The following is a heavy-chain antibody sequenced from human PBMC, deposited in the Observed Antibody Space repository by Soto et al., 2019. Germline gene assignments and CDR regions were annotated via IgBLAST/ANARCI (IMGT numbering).Heavy chain of an antibody. J-gene: IGHJ4*02. V-gene: IGHV1-2*02. Sequence: QVRLMQSGPEVRRPGASVTVSCKASGYTFTHYFIHWVRRAPGQGLEWMGYINPKSGDTHYSQTIRGRVSMTRDTSTDTATMGLSSLKSDDTAVYFCARVPGHKNSRGDFWGQGTQITVSS. CDR3: ARVPGHKNSRGDF. CDR2: INPKSGDT. D-gene: IGHD1-7*01. CDR1: GYTFTHYF.